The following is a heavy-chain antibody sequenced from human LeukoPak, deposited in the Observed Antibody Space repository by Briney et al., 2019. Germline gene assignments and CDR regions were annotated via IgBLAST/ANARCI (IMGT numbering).Heavy chain of an antibody. Sequence: GGSLRLSCAASGFTFSSYAVSWVRQAPGKGLEWVSAISGSGGSTDYVASVKGRFTISRDNCKNTLYLQMNSLRAEDTAVYYCAKDHDYDNSGYHCHDYWGQGTLVTVSS. J-gene: IGHJ4*02. CDR1: GFTFSSYA. V-gene: IGHV3-23*01. D-gene: IGHD3-22*01. CDR3: AKDHDYDNSGYHCHDY. CDR2: ISGSGGST.